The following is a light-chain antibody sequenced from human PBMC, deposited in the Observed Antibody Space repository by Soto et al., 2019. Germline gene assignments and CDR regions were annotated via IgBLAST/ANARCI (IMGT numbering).Light chain of an antibody. CDR1: SSNIGAGYD. CDR2: DNT. J-gene: IGLJ2*01. CDR3: GTWDSSLSAVV. V-gene: IGLV1-51*01. Sequence: QSVLTQPPSVSGAPGQKVTISCTGSSSNIGAGYDVSWYHQLPGTAPKLLIYDNTKRPSGIPDRFSGSKSGTSATLGITGLQTGDEADYYCGTWDSSLSAVVFGGGTQLTVL.